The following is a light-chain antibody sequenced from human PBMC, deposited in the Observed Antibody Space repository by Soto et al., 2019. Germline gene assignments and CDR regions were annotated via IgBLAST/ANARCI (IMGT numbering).Light chain of an antibody. V-gene: IGKV3-11*01. CDR3: QHRSNWPPYT. J-gene: IGKJ2*01. CDR2: DAS. Sequence: EIVLTQSPAALSLSPGETATLSCRASQSLNNDLAWYQQKPGQAPRLLIYDASDRATGVPARFRGSGSGTDFTLTSSSLDPEDFAVYYCQHRSNWPPYTFGQGTKLEI. CDR1: QSLNND.